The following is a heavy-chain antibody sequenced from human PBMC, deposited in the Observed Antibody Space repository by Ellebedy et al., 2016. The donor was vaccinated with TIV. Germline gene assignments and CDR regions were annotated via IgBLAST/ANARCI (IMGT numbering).Heavy chain of an antibody. CDR2: ISWNSGSI. D-gene: IGHD4-17*01. CDR3: AKDTNHDYGDYDYFDY. V-gene: IGHV3-9*01. Sequence: GGSLRLSXAASGFTFDDYAMHWVRQAPGKGLEWVSGISWNSGSIGYADSVKGRFTISRDNAKNSLYLQMNSLRAEDTALYYCAKDTNHDYGDYDYFDYWGQGTLVTVSS. CDR1: GFTFDDYA. J-gene: IGHJ4*01.